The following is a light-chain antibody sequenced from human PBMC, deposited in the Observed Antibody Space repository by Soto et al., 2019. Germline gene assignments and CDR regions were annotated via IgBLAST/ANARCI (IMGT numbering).Light chain of an antibody. CDR3: QQYNNWPPMST. CDR1: QSVSSN. CDR2: GAS. J-gene: IGKJ2*01. V-gene: IGKV3-15*01. Sequence: EIAMTQSPATLSVSPGERATLSCRASQSVSSNLAWYQQKPGQAPRLLIYGASTRATGVPARFSGSGSGTEFTLTISSLQPEDFVIYYCQQYNNWPPMSTFGQGTKLEMK.